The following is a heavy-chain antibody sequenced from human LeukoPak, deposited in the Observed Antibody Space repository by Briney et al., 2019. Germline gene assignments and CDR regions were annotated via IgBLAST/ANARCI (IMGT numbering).Heavy chain of an antibody. Sequence: GGSLRLSCAASGFTFSSYAMHWVRQAPGKGLEWVAVISYDGSNKYYADSVKGRFTISRDNSKNTLYLQMNSLRAEDTAIYYCATYRQVMLPFEAWGQGTLVTVSS. CDR1: GFTFSSYA. J-gene: IGHJ5*02. V-gene: IGHV3-30*04. D-gene: IGHD5-18*01. CDR2: ISYDGSNK. CDR3: ATYRQVMLPFEA.